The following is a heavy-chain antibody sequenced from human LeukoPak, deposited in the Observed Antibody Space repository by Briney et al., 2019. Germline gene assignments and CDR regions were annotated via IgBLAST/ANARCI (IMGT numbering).Heavy chain of an antibody. J-gene: IGHJ4*02. CDR1: GFTFSTYW. Sequence: GGSLRLSCAASGFTFSTYWMHWVRQAPGEGLMWVSRINSDGNSTIYADSVKGRFTISRDNTKNTLYLQMNSLRAEDTAVYYCARWDYVWGSYRHGYGYWGQGTLVTVSS. CDR3: ARWDYVWGSYRHGYGY. V-gene: IGHV3-74*01. CDR2: INSDGNST. D-gene: IGHD3-16*02.